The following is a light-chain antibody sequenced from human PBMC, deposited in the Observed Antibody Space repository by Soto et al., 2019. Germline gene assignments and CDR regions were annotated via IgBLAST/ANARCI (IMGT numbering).Light chain of an antibody. J-gene: IGKJ5*01. CDR2: GSS. CDR3: QLSTKLLIT. Sequence: PEEIPTVTRLGSQSVSSYLAWYQQKPGQTPRLLLYGSSTRATGVPARFSGSGSATEFTLTISSLQAEDFESYYSQLSTKLLITFAEGTRL. V-gene: IGKV3-15*01. CDR1: QSVSSY.